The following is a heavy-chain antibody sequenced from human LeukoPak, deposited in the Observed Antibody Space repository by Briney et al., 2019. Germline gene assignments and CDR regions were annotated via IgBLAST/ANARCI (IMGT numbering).Heavy chain of an antibody. CDR2: IKQDGSEK. D-gene: IGHD3-16*01. Sequence: GGFLRLSCAASGYAFSTFWMSWVRQAPGKGLEWVANIKQDGSEKYYVDSVKGRFTISRDNAKNSLYLQMNSLRAEDTAVYYCARTRAHGDWGQGALVTVSS. V-gene: IGHV3-7*01. J-gene: IGHJ4*02. CDR3: ARTRAHGD. CDR1: GYAFSTFW.